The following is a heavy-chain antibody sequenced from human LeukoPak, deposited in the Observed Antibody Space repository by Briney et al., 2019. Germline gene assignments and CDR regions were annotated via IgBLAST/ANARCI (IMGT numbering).Heavy chain of an antibody. CDR3: ARDLRADNEYCSGGSCYYFDY. D-gene: IGHD2-15*01. J-gene: IGHJ4*02. Sequence: ASVKVSCKASGYTFTSYGISWVRQAPGQGLEWMGWISAYNGNTNYAQKLQGRVTMTTDTSTSTAYMELRSLRSDDTAAYYCARDLRADNEYCSGGSCYYFDYWGQGTLVTVSS. V-gene: IGHV1-18*01. CDR1: GYTFTSYG. CDR2: ISAYNGNT.